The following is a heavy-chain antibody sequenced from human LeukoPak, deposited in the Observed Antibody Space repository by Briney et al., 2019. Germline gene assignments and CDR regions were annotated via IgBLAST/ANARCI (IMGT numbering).Heavy chain of an antibody. CDR2: IYTSGST. Sequence: SETLSLTCTVSGGSISSYYWSWIRQPAGKGLEWIGRIYTSGSTNYTPSLKSRVTMSVDTSKNQFSLKLSSVTAADTAVYYCARGRGGYSYGYSDYWGQGTLVTVSS. V-gene: IGHV4-4*07. D-gene: IGHD5-18*01. CDR3: ARGRGGYSYGYSDY. CDR1: GGSISSYY. J-gene: IGHJ4*02.